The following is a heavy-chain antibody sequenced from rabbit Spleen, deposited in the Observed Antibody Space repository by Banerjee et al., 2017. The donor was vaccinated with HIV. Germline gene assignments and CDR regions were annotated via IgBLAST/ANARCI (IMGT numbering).Heavy chain of an antibody. CDR3: AREWDL. CDR2: INVGSSGSI. V-gene: IGHV1S40*01. J-gene: IGHJ4*01. Sequence: ESGGDPVKPAGSLTRTCTASGFPFRSSYYMIWVRQAPGKELEWIACINVGSSGSIYYASWAKGRFTISKTSSTTVTLQMTSLTAADTATYFCAREWDLWGPGTLVTVS. D-gene: IGHD3-1*01. CDR1: GFPFRSSYY.